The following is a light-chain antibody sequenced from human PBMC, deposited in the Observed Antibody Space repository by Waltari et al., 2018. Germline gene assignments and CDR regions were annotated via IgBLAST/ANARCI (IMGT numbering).Light chain of an antibody. CDR2: WAS. CDR3: QQYYTIPVT. J-gene: IGKJ1*01. Sequence: DIVMTQSPDYMAGSLGEKATINCKSSQSFLYSPNNKNYLAWYQQKPGQPPKMLIYWASTRESGVPDRFSGSGSGTDFTLTISSLQAEDVAVYYCQQYYTIPVTFGQGTKVEIK. CDR1: QSFLYSPNNKNY. V-gene: IGKV4-1*01.